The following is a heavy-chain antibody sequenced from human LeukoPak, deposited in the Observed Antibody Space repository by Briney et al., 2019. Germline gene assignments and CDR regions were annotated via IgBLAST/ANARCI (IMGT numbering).Heavy chain of an antibody. V-gene: IGHV4-30-4*08. Sequence: SQTLSLTCTVSGGSISSGDYYWGWIRQPPGKGLEWIGYIYYSVSTYYNPSLKSRVTISVDTSKNQFSLKLSSVTDADTAVYYCARAIAAAGTSFDYWGQGTLVTVSS. J-gene: IGHJ4*02. D-gene: IGHD6-13*01. CDR3: ARAIAAAGTSFDY. CDR2: IYYSVST. CDR1: GGSISSGDYY.